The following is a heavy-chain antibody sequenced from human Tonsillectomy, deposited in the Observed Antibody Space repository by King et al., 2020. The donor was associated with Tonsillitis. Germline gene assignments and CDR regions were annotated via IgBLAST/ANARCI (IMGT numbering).Heavy chain of an antibody. CDR2: IWYDGSNK. D-gene: IGHD5-12*01. J-gene: IGHJ4*02. CDR1: GFTFSSYG. CDR3: ARDPSPYDDYFDY. Sequence: VQLVESGGDVVQPGRSLRLSCAASGFTFSSYGMHWVRLAPGKGLEWVAVIWYDGSNKDFADSVKGRFNISRDNSKKTLYLQMNSLRAEDTAVYYCARDPSPYDDYFDYWGQGTLVTVSS. V-gene: IGHV3-33*01.